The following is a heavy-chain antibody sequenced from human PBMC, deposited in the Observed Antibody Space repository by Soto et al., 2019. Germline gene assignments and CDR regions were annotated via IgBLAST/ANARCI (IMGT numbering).Heavy chain of an antibody. CDR1: VFSFSNYD. CDR3: ARGRLISLYYFDY. J-gene: IGHJ4*02. D-gene: IGHD2-15*01. Sequence: EVQLVESGGGLVQPGGSLRLSCAASVFSFSNYDMHWVRQVTEKGLEWVSTIGTAGDTYYPGSVKGRFTISRENAKNSLYLQMNSLRAEDTDVYYCARGRLISLYYFDYWGQGTLVTVSS. V-gene: IGHV3-13*01. CDR2: IGTAGDT.